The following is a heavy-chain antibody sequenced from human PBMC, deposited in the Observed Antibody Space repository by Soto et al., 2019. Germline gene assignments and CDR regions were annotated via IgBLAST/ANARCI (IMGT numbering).Heavy chain of an antibody. CDR3: ASRPFYGSGSYAFDI. V-gene: IGHV3-66*01. CDR2: IYSGGST. D-gene: IGHD3-10*01. J-gene: IGHJ3*02. CDR1: GFTVSSNY. Sequence: VQLVESGGGLVQPGGSLRLSCAASGFTVSSNYMSWVRQAPGKGLEWVSVIYSGGSTYYADSVKGRFTISRDNSKNTLYLQMNSLRAEDTAVYYCASRPFYGSGSYAFDIWGQGTMVTVSS.